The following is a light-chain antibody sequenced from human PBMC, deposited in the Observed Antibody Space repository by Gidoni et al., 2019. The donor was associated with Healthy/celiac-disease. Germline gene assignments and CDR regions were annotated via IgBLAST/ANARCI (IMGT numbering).Light chain of an antibody. CDR3: QQSYSTPQT. V-gene: IGKV1-39*01. Sequence: DIQMTQSPSSLSASVGDRVTITCRASQSISRYLNWYQQKVGKAPKLLIYAASSLQSGVPSRFSGSGSGSDFTLTISSLQPEDFATYFCQQSYSTPQTFGQGTKLEI. CDR1: QSISRY. J-gene: IGKJ2*01. CDR2: AAS.